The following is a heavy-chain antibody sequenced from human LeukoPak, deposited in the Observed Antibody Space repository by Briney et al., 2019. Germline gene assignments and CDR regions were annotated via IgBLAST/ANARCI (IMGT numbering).Heavy chain of an antibody. CDR2: ISGGGGRT. CDR1: GFTFNNYA. Sequence: GGSLRLSCAASGFTFNNYAMSWVRQAPGKGLDWVSAISGGGGRTYYADSVKGRFTMSRDNSKNTLYLQMNSLRAEDTAVYYCAKLFPLAYWGQGTLVTVSS. CDR3: AKLFPLAY. J-gene: IGHJ4*02. D-gene: IGHD3-10*02. V-gene: IGHV3-23*01.